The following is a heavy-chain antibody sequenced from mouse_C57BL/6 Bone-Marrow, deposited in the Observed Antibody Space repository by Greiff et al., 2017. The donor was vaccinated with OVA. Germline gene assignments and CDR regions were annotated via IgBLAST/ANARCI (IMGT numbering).Heavy chain of an antibody. CDR3: ASHDLRYYYGISFYWYFDV. Sequence: EVPLVESGGDFVKPGGSLKLSCAASGFTFSSSGMSWVRQTPDQGLEWVATISSGGSYTYYPDSVKGRFTISRDNAKNTLYLQMSSLTSEDTAMYYCASHDLRYYYGISFYWYFDVWGTGTTVTVSS. CDR2: ISSGGSYT. CDR1: GFTFSSSG. J-gene: IGHJ1*03. V-gene: IGHV5-6*01. D-gene: IGHD1-1*01.